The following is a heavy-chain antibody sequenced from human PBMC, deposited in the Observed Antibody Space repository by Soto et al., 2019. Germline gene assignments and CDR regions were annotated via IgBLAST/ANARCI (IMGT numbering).Heavy chain of an antibody. J-gene: IGHJ4*02. CDR1: GFTFSSYS. Sequence: GGSLRLSCAASGFTFSSYSMNWVRQAPGKGLEWVSYISSSSSTIYYADSVKGRFTISRDNAKNSLYLQMNSLRAEDTAVYYCARDLGDGYNSFDYWGQGTLVSVSP. V-gene: IGHV3-48*01. D-gene: IGHD5-12*01. CDR2: ISSSSSTI. CDR3: ARDLGDGYNSFDY.